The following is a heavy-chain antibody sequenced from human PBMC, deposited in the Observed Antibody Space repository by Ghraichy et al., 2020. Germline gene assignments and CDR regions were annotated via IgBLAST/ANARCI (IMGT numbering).Heavy chain of an antibody. CDR1: GFTFSSYS. D-gene: IGHD3-16*02. Sequence: GESLNISCAASGFTFSSYSMNWVRQAPGKGLEWVSSISSSSSYIYYADSVKGRFTISRDNAKNSLYLQMNSLRAEDTAVYYCGAYDYVWGSYRKQYYFDYWGQGTLVTVSS. CDR2: ISSSSSYI. CDR3: GAYDYVWGSYRKQYYFDY. V-gene: IGHV3-21*01. J-gene: IGHJ4*02.